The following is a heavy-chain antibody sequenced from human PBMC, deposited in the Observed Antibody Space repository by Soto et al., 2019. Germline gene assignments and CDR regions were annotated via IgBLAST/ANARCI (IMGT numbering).Heavy chain of an antibody. V-gene: IGHV2-5*01. D-gene: IGHD3-10*01. CDR2: FYWNDDK. J-gene: IGHJ3*02. CDR1: GFSLSTSGVG. CDR3: AHIGTGGFGTHYFQGAFDI. Sequence: QITLKESGPTLVKPTQTLTLTCTFSGFSLSTSGVGVGWLRQPPGKALEWLALFYWNDDKRYSPSLKSRLTITTDTSKNQVVLTVTNTGPVDTATYYCAHIGTGGFGTHYFQGAFDIWGQGTMVLVSS.